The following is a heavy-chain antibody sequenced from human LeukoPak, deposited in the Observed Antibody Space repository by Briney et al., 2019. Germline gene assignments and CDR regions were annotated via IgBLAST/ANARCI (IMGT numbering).Heavy chain of an antibody. J-gene: IGHJ4*02. D-gene: IGHD3-9*01. Sequence: ASVKVSCKASGYTFTSYGISWVRQAPGQGLEWMGWISAYNGNTNYAQKLQGRVTMTTDTSTSTAYMELRSLRSDDTAVYYCASSALYDILTGYYNVLPPGFDHWGQGTLVTVSS. CDR2: ISAYNGNT. CDR3: ASSALYDILTGYYNVLPPGFDH. V-gene: IGHV1-18*01. CDR1: GYTFTSYG.